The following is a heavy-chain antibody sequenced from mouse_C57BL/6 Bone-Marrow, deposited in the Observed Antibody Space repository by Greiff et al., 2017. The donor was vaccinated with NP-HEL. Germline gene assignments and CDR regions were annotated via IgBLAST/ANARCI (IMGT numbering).Heavy chain of an antibody. Sequence: VQRVESGPGLVQPSQSLSITCTVSGFSLTSYGVHWVRQSPGKGLEWLGVIWRGGSTDYNAAFMSRLSITKDNSKSQVFFKMNSLQADDTAIYYCAKRGGYDGNYYAMDYWGQGTSVTVSS. D-gene: IGHD2-2*01. J-gene: IGHJ4*01. CDR3: AKRGGYDGNYYAMDY. CDR2: IWRGGST. CDR1: GFSLTSYG. V-gene: IGHV2-5*01.